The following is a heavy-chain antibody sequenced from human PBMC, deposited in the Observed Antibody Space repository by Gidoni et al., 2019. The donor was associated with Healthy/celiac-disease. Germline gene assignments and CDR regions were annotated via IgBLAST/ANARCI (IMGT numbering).Heavy chain of an antibody. CDR1: GGSFSGYY. V-gene: IGHV4-34*01. D-gene: IGHD7-27*01. CDR3: ARARRITPLRQLGHYFDY. J-gene: IGHJ4*02. CDR2: INHSGST. Sequence: QVQLQQWGAGLLKPSETLSLTCAVYGGSFSGYYWSWIRQPPGKGLEWIGEINHSGSTNYNPSLKSRVTISVDTSKNQFSLKLSSVTAADTAVYYCARARRITPLRQLGHYFDYWGQGTLVTVSS.